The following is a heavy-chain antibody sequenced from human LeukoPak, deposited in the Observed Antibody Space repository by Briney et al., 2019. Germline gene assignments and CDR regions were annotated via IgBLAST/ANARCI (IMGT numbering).Heavy chain of an antibody. CDR2: IRYDGSNK. CDR3: AKDKDPWKSTSISDFDY. D-gene: IGHD1-1*01. CDR1: GFTFSTYG. V-gene: IGHV3-30*02. J-gene: IGHJ4*02. Sequence: PGGSLRLSCAASGFTFSTYGMHWVRQAPGKGLEWVAFIRYDGSNKYYADSGKGRFTISRDNSKNTLYLQMNSLRAEDTAVYFCAKDKDPWKSTSISDFDYWGQGTLVTVSS.